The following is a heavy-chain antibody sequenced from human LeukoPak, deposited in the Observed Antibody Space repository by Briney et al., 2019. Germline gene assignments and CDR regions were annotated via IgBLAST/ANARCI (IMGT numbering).Heavy chain of an antibody. CDR3: ARALHYYYGMDV. V-gene: IGHV3-66*01. D-gene: IGHD3-10*01. CDR1: GLTVSTNY. Sequence: GGSLRLSCAASGLTVSTNYMSWVRQAPRQGLEWVSLIYSDDSTQYADSVKGRFTISRDNSKNTLYLQLHSLRVEDTAVYYCARALHYYYGMDVWGQGTTVTVSS. J-gene: IGHJ6*02. CDR2: IYSDDST.